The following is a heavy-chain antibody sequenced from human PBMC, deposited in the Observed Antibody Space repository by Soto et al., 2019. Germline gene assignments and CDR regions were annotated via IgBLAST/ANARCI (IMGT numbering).Heavy chain of an antibody. D-gene: IGHD6-6*01. V-gene: IGHV3-30-3*01. CDR3: ARDGAARLDYYGMDV. J-gene: IGHJ6*02. CDR2: ISYDGSNK. CDR1: LFTISSYA. Sequence: LRLSCAASLFTISSYAMHWVRQAPSKGLEWVAVISYDGSNKDYADSVKGRFTISRDNSKNTLYLQMNSLRAEDTAVYYCARDGAARLDYYGMDVWGQGTTVTVSS.